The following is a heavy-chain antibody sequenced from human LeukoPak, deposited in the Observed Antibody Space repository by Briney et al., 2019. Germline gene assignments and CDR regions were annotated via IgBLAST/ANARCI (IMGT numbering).Heavy chain of an antibody. CDR3: ARDERYDSSGYPFDS. CDR1: GYTFTGYF. D-gene: IGHD3-22*01. V-gene: IGHV1-2*02. J-gene: IGHJ4*02. Sequence: GASVKVSCKASGYTFTGYFIHWVRQAPGQALEWVGWINPNSGDTNYAQKFQGRVTMTRDTSISTAYMELSRLRSDDTAVYYCARDERYDSSGYPFDSWGQGTLVTVSS. CDR2: INPNSGDT.